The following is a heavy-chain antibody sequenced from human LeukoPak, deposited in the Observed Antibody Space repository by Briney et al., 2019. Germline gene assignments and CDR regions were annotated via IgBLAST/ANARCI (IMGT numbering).Heavy chain of an antibody. CDR1: GFTFSSYG. V-gene: IGHV3-30*18. Sequence: GGSLRLSCAASGFTFSSYGMHWVRQAPGKGLEWVAVISYDGSNKYYADSVKGRFTISRGNSKNTLYLQMNSLRAEDTAVYYCAKDKVVGATSYYYGMDVWGQGTTVTVSS. CDR2: ISYDGSNK. CDR3: AKDKVVGATSYYYGMDV. D-gene: IGHD1-26*01. J-gene: IGHJ6*02.